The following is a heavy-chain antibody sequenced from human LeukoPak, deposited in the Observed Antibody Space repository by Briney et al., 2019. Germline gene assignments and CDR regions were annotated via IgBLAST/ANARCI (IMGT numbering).Heavy chain of an antibody. V-gene: IGHV3-23*01. CDR2: ITGDGGTT. D-gene: IGHD6-13*01. CDR3: ARVHSSWYTQYFDY. J-gene: IGHJ4*02. Sequence: PGGTQRLSCAASGFHFSNYGMNWVRHAPGKGLEWVSGITGDGGTTYYADSVRGRFTISRDNSKNTLYLQMNSLRAEDTAVYYCARVHSSWYTQYFDYWGQGTLVTVSS. CDR1: GFHFSNYG.